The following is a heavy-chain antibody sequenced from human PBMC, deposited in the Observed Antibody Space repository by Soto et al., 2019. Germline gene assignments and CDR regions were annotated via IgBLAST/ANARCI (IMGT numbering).Heavy chain of an antibody. Sequence: SETLSLTCAVSGYSISSGYYWGWIRQPPGKGLEWIGSIYHSGSTYYNPSLKSRVTISVDTSKNQSSLKLSSVTAADTAVYYCARDIRGSIAAAGPFDYWGQGTLVTVSS. V-gene: IGHV4-38-2*02. J-gene: IGHJ4*02. CDR3: ARDIRGSIAAAGPFDY. CDR1: GYSISSGYY. D-gene: IGHD6-13*01. CDR2: IYHSGST.